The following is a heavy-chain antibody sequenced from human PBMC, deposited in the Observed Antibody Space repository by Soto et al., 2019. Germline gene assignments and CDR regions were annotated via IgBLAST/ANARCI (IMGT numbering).Heavy chain of an antibody. Sequence: PGGSLRLSCAASGFTFSSYSMNWVRQAPGKGLEWVSSISSSSSYIYYADSVKGRFTISRDNAKNSLYLQMNSLRAEDTAVYYWARDKWSQVLRFFDWLYGGGDYYGMDVWGQGTTVTVSS. V-gene: IGHV3-21*01. CDR1: GFTFSSYS. CDR2: ISSSSSYI. CDR3: ARDKWSQVLRFFDWLYGGGDYYGMDV. D-gene: IGHD3-3*01. J-gene: IGHJ6*02.